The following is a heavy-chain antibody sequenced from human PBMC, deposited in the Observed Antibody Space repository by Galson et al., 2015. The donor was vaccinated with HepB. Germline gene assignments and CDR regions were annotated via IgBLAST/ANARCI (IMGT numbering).Heavy chain of an antibody. D-gene: IGHD4/OR15-4a*01. CDR2: ISGSDGGT. Sequence: SLRLSCAASGFTFSTYAMSWVRQAPGKGLEWVSAISGSDGGTYYGDSVKGRFTISRDHSKNTLYLHMNSLRAEDTAVYFCAKPLGGGNGANRYFDYWGQGTLVTVSS. CDR3: AKPLGGGNGANRYFDY. CDR1: GFTFSTYA. J-gene: IGHJ4*02. V-gene: IGHV3-23*01.